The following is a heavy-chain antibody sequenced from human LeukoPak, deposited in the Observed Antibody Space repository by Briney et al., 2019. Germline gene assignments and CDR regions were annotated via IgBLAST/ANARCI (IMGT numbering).Heavy chain of an antibody. J-gene: IGHJ5*01. D-gene: IGHD5-18*01. CDR2: ISRDGATS. V-gene: IGHV3-43D*03. CDR1: GFTFDNYA. Sequence: GGSLRLSCAASGFTFDNYAMHWVRQVPGKGLECVSLISRDGATSYYADSVKGRFTISRDNSKNSLYLQMNSLRPEDTALYYCVRKETNYGYYDSWGQGTLVTVSS. CDR3: VRKETNYGYYDS.